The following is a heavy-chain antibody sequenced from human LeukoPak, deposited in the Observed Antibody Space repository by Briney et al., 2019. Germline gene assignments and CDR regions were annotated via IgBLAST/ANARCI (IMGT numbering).Heavy chain of an antibody. CDR3: ARVETYSSGWYDAFFDY. CDR1: SGSISRSDYY. D-gene: IGHD6-19*01. Sequence: SETLSLTCTVSSGSISRSDYYWGWIRQPPGKGLEWIGSMYYSGSTYYNPSLKSRVIISVDTSKNQFSLKLSSVTAADTAVYYCARVETYSSGWYDAFFDYWGQGTLVTVSS. J-gene: IGHJ4*02. V-gene: IGHV4-39*07. CDR2: MYYSGST.